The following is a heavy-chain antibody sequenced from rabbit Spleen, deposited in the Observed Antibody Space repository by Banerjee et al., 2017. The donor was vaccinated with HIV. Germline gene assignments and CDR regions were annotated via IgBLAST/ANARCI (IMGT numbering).Heavy chain of an antibody. CDR2: IYADNSGDT. Sequence: QSLEESGGDLVKPDGSLTLTCTASGFSFSSRYYMCWVRQAPGKGLEWIACIYADNSGDTYYASWAKGRFTISKTSSTTVTLQVTSLTAADTATYFCARETSSGWGIVSFYFSLWGPGTLVTVS. D-gene: IGHD4-1*01. V-gene: IGHV1S40*01. CDR1: GFSFSSRYY. J-gene: IGHJ4*01. CDR3: ARETSSGWGIVSFYFSL.